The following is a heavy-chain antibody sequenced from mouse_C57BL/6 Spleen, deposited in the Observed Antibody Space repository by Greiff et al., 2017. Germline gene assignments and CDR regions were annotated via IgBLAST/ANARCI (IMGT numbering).Heavy chain of an antibody. CDR1: GYTFTSYW. CDR2: IDPSDSET. V-gene: IGHV1-52*01. CDR3: ARNWDVPFDY. D-gene: IGHD4-1*01. Sequence: VKLVESGAELVRPGSSVKLSCKASGYTFTSYWMHWVKQRPIQGLEWIGNIDPSDSETHYNQKFKDKATLTVDKSSSTAYMQLSSLTSEDSAVYYCARNWDVPFDYWGQGTTLTVSS. J-gene: IGHJ2*01.